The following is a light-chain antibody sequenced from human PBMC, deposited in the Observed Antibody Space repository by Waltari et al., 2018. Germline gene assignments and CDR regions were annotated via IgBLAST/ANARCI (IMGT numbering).Light chain of an antibody. CDR3: LLYYNGAWV. J-gene: IGLJ3*02. CDR2: DTN. Sequence: QAVVTQEPSLPVSPGGTVTLTCGSSTGAVPSDHYPYWFQQKPGQAPRTLIYDTNNRYSWTPARFSGSLLGGQAALTLSGAQPEDEADYYCLLYYNGAWVFGGGTKLTVL. CDR1: TGAVPSDHY. V-gene: IGLV7-46*01.